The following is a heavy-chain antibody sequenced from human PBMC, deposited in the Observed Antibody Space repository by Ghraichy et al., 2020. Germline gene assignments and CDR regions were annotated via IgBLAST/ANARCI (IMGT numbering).Heavy chain of an antibody. CDR2: IYYSGST. CDR3: ARCGPVFVLRFLEWRGAGGWFDP. V-gene: IGHV4-39*01. J-gene: IGHJ5*02. D-gene: IGHD3-3*01. Sequence: SETLSLTCTVSGGSISSSSYYWGWIRQPPGKGLEWIGSIYYSGSTYYNPSLKSRVTISVDTSKNQFSLKLSSVTAADTAVYYCARCGPVFVLRFLEWRGAGGWFDPWGQGTLVTVSS. CDR1: GGSISSSSYY.